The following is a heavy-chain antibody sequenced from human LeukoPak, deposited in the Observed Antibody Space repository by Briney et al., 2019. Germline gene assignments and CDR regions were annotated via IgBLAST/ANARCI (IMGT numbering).Heavy chain of an antibody. D-gene: IGHD6-19*01. CDR2: ISSSGSTI. CDR1: GFPFSSYD. V-gene: IGHV3-48*03. J-gene: IGHJ4*01. Sequence: QPGGSLTLSCAPAGFPFSSYDINWVRQAQGKGLEWVSYISSSGSTIYYADSVKGRFTISRDNAKNSLYLQMNSLRAEDTAVYYCATNAGQWLVPFDYWGLGTLVTVSS. CDR3: ATNAGQWLVPFDY.